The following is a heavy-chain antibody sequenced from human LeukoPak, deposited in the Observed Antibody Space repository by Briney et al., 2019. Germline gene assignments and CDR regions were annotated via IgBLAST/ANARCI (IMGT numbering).Heavy chain of an antibody. J-gene: IGHJ4*02. CDR3: ARGKSLYYYDSSGYYY. V-gene: IGHV1-18*01. D-gene: IGHD3-22*01. Sequence: ASVKVSCKASGYTFTAYGISWVRQAPGQGLEWMGWISAYNGNTNYAQKLQGRVTMTTDTSTSTAYMELRSLRSDDTAVYYCARGKSLYYYDSSGYYYWGQGTLVTVSS. CDR2: ISAYNGNT. CDR1: GYTFTAYG.